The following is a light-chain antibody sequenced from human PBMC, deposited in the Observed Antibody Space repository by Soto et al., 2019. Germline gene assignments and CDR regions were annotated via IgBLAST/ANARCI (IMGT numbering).Light chain of an antibody. V-gene: IGKV4-1*01. Sequence: IVSTQSPDSLTFSLGARATINCKSSQSVFYSSNNKNYLAWYQQKPGQSPKLLIYWASTRESGVPDRFSGSGSGTDFTLTISSLQAGDVAVYYCQQYYSTPRTFGQGTRLEIK. CDR2: WAS. J-gene: IGKJ5*01. CDR1: QSVFYSSNNKNY. CDR3: QQYYSTPRT.